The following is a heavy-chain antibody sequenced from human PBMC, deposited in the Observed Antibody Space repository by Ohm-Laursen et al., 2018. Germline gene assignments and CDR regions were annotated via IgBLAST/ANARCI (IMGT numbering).Heavy chain of an antibody. V-gene: IGHV3-9*01. CDR2: ISWNSGSI. J-gene: IGHJ1*01. CDR1: GFTFDDYA. D-gene: IGHD2-2*01. Sequence: SLRLSCAASGFTFDDYAMHWVRQAPGKGLEWVSGISWNSGSIGYADSVKGRFTISRDNAKNSLYLQMNSLRAEDTALYYCARSKGGYCSSTSCYLAYFQHWGQGTLVTVSS. CDR3: ARSKGGYCSSTSCYLAYFQH.